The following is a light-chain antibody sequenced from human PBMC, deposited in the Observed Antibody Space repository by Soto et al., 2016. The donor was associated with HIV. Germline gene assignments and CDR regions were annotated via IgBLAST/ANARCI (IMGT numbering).Light chain of an antibody. CDR2: DDS. J-gene: IGLJ2*01. V-gene: IGLV3-21*03. CDR3: QVWDSSSDVV. Sequence: SYELTQPPSVSVAPGKTARITCGGNNIGGKSVHWYQQKPGQAPVLVVYDDSDRPSGIPDRFSGSNSGNTATLTISRVEAGDEADYYCQVWDSSSDVVFGGGTKLTVL. CDR1: NIGGKS.